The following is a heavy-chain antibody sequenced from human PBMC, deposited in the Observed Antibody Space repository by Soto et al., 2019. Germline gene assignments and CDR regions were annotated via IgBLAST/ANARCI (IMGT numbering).Heavy chain of an antibody. CDR3: ARAPSIAARGWFDP. V-gene: IGHV4-38-2*01. D-gene: IGHD6-6*01. CDR2: IYHSGST. J-gene: IGHJ5*02. Sequence: PSETLSLTCAVSGYSISSGYYWGWIRQPPGKGPEWIGSIYHSGSTYYNPSLKSRVTISVDTSKNQFSLKLSSVTAADTAVYYCARAPSIAARGWFDPWGQGTLVTVSS. CDR1: GYSISSGYY.